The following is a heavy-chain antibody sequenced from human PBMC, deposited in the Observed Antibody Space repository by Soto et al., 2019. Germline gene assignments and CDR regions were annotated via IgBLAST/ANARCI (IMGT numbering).Heavy chain of an antibody. CDR1: GYTLTSYG. D-gene: IGHD6-13*01. CDR2: ISAYNGNT. V-gene: IGHV1-18*01. CDR3: ARDAAAGLNDY. J-gene: IGHJ4*02. Sequence: QVQLVQSGAEVKKPGASVKVSCKASGYTLTSYGISWVRQAPGQGLEWMGWISAYNGNTKYAQKFQGRVTMTTDTSTSTAYMEVRSLRSDDTALYYCARDAAAGLNDYWGQGTLVTVSS.